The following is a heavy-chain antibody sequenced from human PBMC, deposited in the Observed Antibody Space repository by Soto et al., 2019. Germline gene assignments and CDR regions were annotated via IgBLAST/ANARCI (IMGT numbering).Heavy chain of an antibody. CDR3: ARSGARDSWLSDF. Sequence: QVQLQESGPGLVKPSETLSLTCTVFGGSIGSYHWSWIRQPAGKGLEWIGRIYTSGSTDYNPFLKSRVTMSVDTSKNQFSLKLTSVTAADTAVYYCARSGARDSWLSDFWGQGTLVTVSS. V-gene: IGHV4-4*07. J-gene: IGHJ4*02. CDR1: GGSIGSYH. CDR2: IYTSGST. D-gene: IGHD6-19*01.